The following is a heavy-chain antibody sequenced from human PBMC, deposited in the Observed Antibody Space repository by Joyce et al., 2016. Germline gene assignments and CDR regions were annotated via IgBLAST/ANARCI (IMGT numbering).Heavy chain of an antibody. CDR3: ARGRGDDFWSGYYGSIDY. CDR1: GDIFNAYG. J-gene: IGHJ4*02. Sequence: QVQLEQSGAEVKKPGSSVKVSCKTSGDIFNAYGINWVRQAPGQGLEWVGGIVPMSATTDYAQKFRGRLTISAHEPTSTVYMELSSLRSDDTGTYYCARGRGDDFWSGYYGSIDYWGQGTLVSVSS. D-gene: IGHD3-3*01. CDR2: IVPMSATT. V-gene: IGHV1-69*01.